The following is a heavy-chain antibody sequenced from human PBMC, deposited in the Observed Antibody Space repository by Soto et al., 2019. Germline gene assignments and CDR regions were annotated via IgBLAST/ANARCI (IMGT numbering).Heavy chain of an antibody. D-gene: IGHD3-3*01. Sequence: PSETLSLTCTVSGGSISSSSYYWGWIRQPPGKGLEWIGSIYYSGSTCYNPSLKSRVTISVDTSKNQFSLKLSSVTAADTAVYYCARLGKKYYDFWSGYSTDYYYYYGMDVWGQGTTVTVSS. CDR2: IYYSGST. CDR3: ARLGKKYYDFWSGYSTDYYYYYGMDV. J-gene: IGHJ6*02. CDR1: GGSISSSSYY. V-gene: IGHV4-39*01.